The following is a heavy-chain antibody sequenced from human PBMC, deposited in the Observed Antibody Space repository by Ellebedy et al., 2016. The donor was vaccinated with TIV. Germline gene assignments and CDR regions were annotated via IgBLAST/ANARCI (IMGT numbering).Heavy chain of an antibody. D-gene: IGHD3-10*01. CDR1: GYTFTSYD. Sequence: ASVKVSXKASGYTFTSYDINWVRQATGQGLEWMGWMNPNSGNTGYAQKFQGRVTMTRNTSISTAYMELSSLRSEDTAVYYCARGVPYYYGSGSYYPPPVDYWGQGTLVTVSS. CDR2: MNPNSGNT. J-gene: IGHJ4*02. V-gene: IGHV1-8*01. CDR3: ARGVPYYYGSGSYYPPPVDY.